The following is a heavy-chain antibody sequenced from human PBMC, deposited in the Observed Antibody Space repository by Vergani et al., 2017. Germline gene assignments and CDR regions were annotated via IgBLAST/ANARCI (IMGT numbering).Heavy chain of an antibody. D-gene: IGHD2-2*01. V-gene: IGHV4-4*02. CDR2: IYHSGST. J-gene: IGHJ4*02. CDR1: GGSISSSNW. Sequence: QVQLQESGPGLVKPSGTLSLTCAVSGGSISSSNWWSWVRQPPGKGLEWIGEIYHSGSTNYNPSLKSRATISVDKSKNQFSLKLSSVTAADTAVYYCARNNCSSTSCPSDYWGQGTLVTVSS. CDR3: ARNNCSSTSCPSDY.